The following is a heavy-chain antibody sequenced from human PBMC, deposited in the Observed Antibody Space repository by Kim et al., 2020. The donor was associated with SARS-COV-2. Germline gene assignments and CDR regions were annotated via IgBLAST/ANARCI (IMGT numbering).Heavy chain of an antibody. D-gene: IGHD3-3*01. CDR3: ARDNYDFWSGYYMGGLLFDS. Sequence: ASVKVSCKASGYTFTEKGISWVRQAPGQGLEWVGWISGYNGKTNYAQKFQGRVTMTAYTSTSTAHMELRSLRSDDTAVYYCARDNYDFWSGYYMGGLLFDSWGQGTLVTVSS. J-gene: IGHJ4*02. CDR1: GYTFTEKG. V-gene: IGHV1-18*01. CDR2: ISGYNGKT.